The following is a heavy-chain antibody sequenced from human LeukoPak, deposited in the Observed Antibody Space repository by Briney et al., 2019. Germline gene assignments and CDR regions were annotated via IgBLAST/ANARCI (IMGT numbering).Heavy chain of an antibody. Sequence: QPGGSLRLSCVASGFTFSNCGMSWVRQAPGRGLEWVSGISGSGGSTYYSDSVKGRFTISRDNSKNTLYLQMNSLRAEDTALYYCAKEDYPSNDRWGQGTLVTVSS. CDR1: GFTFSNCG. CDR2: ISGSGGST. V-gene: IGHV3-23*01. D-gene: IGHD4/OR15-4a*01. J-gene: IGHJ5*02. CDR3: AKEDYPSNDR.